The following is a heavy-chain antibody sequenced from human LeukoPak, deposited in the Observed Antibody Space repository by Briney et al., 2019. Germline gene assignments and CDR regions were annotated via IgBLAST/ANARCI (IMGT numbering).Heavy chain of an antibody. J-gene: IGHJ4*02. CDR1: GFTFSSYG. D-gene: IGHD3-22*01. CDR3: AKTGGPDSSGYHFDY. Sequence: GRSLRLSCAASGFTFSSYGMHWVRQAPGKGLEWVAVISYDGSNKYYADSVKGRFTISRDNSKNTLYLQMNSLRAEDTAVYYCAKTGGPDSSGYHFDYWGQGTLVTVSS. V-gene: IGHV3-30*18. CDR2: ISYDGSNK.